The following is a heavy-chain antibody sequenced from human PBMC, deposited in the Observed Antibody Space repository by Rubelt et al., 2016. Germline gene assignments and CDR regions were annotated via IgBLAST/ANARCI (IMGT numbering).Heavy chain of an antibody. CDR1: GGSISSSSYY. CDR2: IYYSGST. CDR3: ARQQLLSGASFDP. D-gene: IGHD2-2*01. V-gene: IGHV4-39*01. Sequence: QLQLQESGPGLVKPSETLSLTCTVSGGSISSSSYYWGWIRQPPGKGLEWIGSIYYSGSTYYNPSLKSRVPIAVDTSKNQFALKLRSVTAADTAVYYCARQQLLSGASFDPWGQGTLVTVSS. J-gene: IGHJ5*02.